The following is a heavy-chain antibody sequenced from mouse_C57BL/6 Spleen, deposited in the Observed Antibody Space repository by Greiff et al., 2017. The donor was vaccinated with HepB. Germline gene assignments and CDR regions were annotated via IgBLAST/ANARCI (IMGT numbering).Heavy chain of an antibody. V-gene: IGHV5-9*01. CDR1: GFTFSSYT. Sequence: EVNVVESGGGLVKPGGSLKLSCAASGFTFSSYTMSWVRQTPEKRLEWVATISGGGGNTYYPDSVKGRFTISRDNAKNTLYLQMNSLKSEDTALFYCARRPGYYFDYWGQGTTLTVSS. J-gene: IGHJ2*01. CDR3: ARRPGYYFDY. CDR2: ISGGGGNT.